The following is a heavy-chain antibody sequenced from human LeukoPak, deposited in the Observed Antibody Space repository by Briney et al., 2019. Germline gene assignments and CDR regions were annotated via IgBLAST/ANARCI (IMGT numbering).Heavy chain of an antibody. CDR2: INHSGST. D-gene: IGHD5-24*01. CDR3: ARGVVEMATMDDAFDI. CDR1: GGSISSSSYY. J-gene: IGHJ3*02. Sequence: SETLSLTCTVSGGSISSSSYYWGWIRQPPGKGLEWIGEINHSGSTNYNPSLKSRVTISVDTSKNQFSLKLSSVTAADTAVYYCARGVVEMATMDDAFDIWGQGTMVTVSS. V-gene: IGHV4-39*07.